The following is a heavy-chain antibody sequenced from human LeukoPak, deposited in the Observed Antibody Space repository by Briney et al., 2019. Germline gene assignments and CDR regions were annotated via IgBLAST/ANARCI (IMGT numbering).Heavy chain of an antibody. CDR3: ARSKSVAYGFDY. CDR2: VMPLFGTT. D-gene: IGHD4-17*01. CDR1: GGTFSDHP. Sequence: ASVTVSCTASGGTFSDHPVSWVRQAPGQGLEWMGGVMPLFGTTNYAQNFQGRVTITTDEPTGTVYMEVSSLTSDDTAVYYCARSKSVAYGFDYWGQGTLVIVSP. V-gene: IGHV1-69*05. J-gene: IGHJ4*02.